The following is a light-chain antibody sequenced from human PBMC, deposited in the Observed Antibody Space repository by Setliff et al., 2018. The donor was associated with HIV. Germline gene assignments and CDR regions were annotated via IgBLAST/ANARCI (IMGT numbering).Light chain of an antibody. J-gene: IGLJ1*01. V-gene: IGLV3-25*03. Sequence: SYELTQPPSVSVSPGQTARITCSGDALPKQYADWYQQKPGQAPVVVIYKDSERPSGIPERFSGSSSGTTVTLTISGVQAEDEADYYCQSAESSGTYVVGTGTKVTVL. CDR2: KDS. CDR1: ALPKQY. CDR3: QSAESSGTYV.